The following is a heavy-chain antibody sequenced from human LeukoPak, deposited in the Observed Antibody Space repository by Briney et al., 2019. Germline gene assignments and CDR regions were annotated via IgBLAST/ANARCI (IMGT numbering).Heavy chain of an antibody. J-gene: IGHJ4*02. D-gene: IGHD2-21*02. CDR1: GFTFSSYA. CDR2: ISGSGGST. CDR3: AKDLPSAYRGGDCYSGTPDY. V-gene: IGHV3-23*01. Sequence: GGSLRLSCAASGFTFSSYAMSWVRQAPGKGLEWVSAISGSGGSTYYADSVKGRFTISRDNSKNTLYLQMNSLRAEDTAVYYCAKDLPSAYRGGDCYSGTPDYWGQGTLVTVSS.